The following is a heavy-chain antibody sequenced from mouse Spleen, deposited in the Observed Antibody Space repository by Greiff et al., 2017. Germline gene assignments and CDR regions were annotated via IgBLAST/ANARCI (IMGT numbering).Heavy chain of an antibody. CDR2: IYPGGGYT. CDR1: GYIFTNYW. J-gene: IGHJ2*01. D-gene: IGHD1-1*01. V-gene: IGHV1-63*01. Sequence: QVQLQQSGAELVRPGTSVKMSCKASGYIFTNYWIGWVKQRPGQGLEWIGDIYPGGGYTNYNEKFKGKATLTADKSSSTAYIQFSSLTSEDSAIYYCATGYGDSPFDYWGKGTTLTVSS. CDR3: ATGYGDSPFDY.